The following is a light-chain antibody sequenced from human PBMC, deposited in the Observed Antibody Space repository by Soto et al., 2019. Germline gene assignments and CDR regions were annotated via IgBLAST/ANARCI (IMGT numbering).Light chain of an antibody. CDR2: DAS. CDR1: QSLNSY. Sequence: EIVLTQSPATLSLSPGERATLSCRASQSLNSYLAWYQQKPGQAPRLLIYDASNRATGIPARFSGSGSGTDFTLTISSLEPKDFAVYYCQQGGTFGQGTRLEIK. J-gene: IGKJ5*01. CDR3: QQGGT. V-gene: IGKV3-11*01.